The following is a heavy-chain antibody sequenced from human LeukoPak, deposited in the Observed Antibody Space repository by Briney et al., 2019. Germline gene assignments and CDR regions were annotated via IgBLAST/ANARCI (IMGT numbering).Heavy chain of an antibody. CDR2: ISSNGDNT. Sequence: QPGGSLRLSCSVSGFTFSTYVMHWVRQAPGKGLEYVSAISSNGDNTYYADSVKGRFTISRGNSKNTLYLQMSSLRADDTAVYYCVRGTGYWGQGTLVTVSS. V-gene: IGHV3-64D*06. CDR3: VRGTGY. J-gene: IGHJ4*02. CDR1: GFTFSTYV.